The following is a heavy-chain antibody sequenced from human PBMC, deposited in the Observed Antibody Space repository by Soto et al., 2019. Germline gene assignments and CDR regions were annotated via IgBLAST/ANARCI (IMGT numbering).Heavy chain of an antibody. D-gene: IGHD6-19*01. CDR2: ISYDGSNK. V-gene: IGHV3-30*18. J-gene: IGHJ4*02. Sequence: GGSLRLSCAASGFTFSSYGMHWVRQAPGKGLEWVAVISYDGSNKYYADSVKGRFTITRDNSKNPLYLQMNSLGAEDTAVYYCAKGRPGIAVAGYLDYWGQGTLVTVSS. CDR1: GFTFSSYG. CDR3: AKGRPGIAVAGYLDY.